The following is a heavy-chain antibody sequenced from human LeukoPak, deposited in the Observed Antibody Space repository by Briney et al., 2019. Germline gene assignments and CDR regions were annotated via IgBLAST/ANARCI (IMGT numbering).Heavy chain of an antibody. J-gene: IGHJ6*02. CDR3: ARGGPRDYYYYGMDV. V-gene: IGHV4-34*01. CDR2: INHSGST. CDR1: GGSFSGYY. Sequence: PSETLSLTCAVYGGSFSGYYWSWIRQPPGKGLEWIGEINHSGSTNYNPSLKSRVTISVDTSKNQFSLKLSSVTAADTAVYYCARGGPRDYYYYGMDVWGQGTTVTVSS.